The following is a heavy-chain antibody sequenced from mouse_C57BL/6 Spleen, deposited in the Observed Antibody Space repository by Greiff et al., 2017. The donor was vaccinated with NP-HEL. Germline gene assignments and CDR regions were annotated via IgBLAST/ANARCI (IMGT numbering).Heavy chain of an antibody. D-gene: IGHD1-1*01. V-gene: IGHV1-39*01. CDR1: GYSFTDYN. CDR3: ASHGSSYWYFDV. CDR2: INPNYGTT. Sequence: EVKLMESGPELVKPGASVKISCKASGYSFTDYNMNWVKQSNGKSLEWIGVINPNYGTTSYNQKFKGKATLTVDQSSSTAYMQLNSLTSEDSAVYYCASHGSSYWYFDVWGTGTTVTVSS. J-gene: IGHJ1*03.